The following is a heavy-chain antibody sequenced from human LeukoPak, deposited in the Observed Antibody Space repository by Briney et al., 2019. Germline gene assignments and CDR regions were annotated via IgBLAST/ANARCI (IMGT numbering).Heavy chain of an antibody. CDR3: ARDRPPSIAARHNWFDP. D-gene: IGHD6-6*01. Sequence: GGSLRLSCAASGFTVSTNYMTWVRQAPGKGLEWVSSISSSSSYIYYADSVKGRFTISRDNAKNSLYLQMNSLRAEDTAVYYCARDRPPSIAARHNWFDPWGQGTLVTVSS. CDR2: ISSSSSYI. V-gene: IGHV3-21*01. CDR1: GFTVSTNY. J-gene: IGHJ5*02.